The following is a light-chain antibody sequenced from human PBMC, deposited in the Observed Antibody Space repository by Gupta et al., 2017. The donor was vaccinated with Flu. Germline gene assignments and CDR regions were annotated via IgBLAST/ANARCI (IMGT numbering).Light chain of an antibody. CDR3: SSYTTSSTEL. J-gene: IGLJ2*01. Sequence: QSALTQPASVIGSPGQSLTIACTGTTSDVGAFKYVSWYQQHPGKASKLMIYEVNYRPSGVSNRFSGSKSGDTASLTISGLQAEDEADYYCSSYTTSSTELFGGGTKLTVL. CDR2: EVN. V-gene: IGLV2-14*01. CDR1: TSDVGAFKY.